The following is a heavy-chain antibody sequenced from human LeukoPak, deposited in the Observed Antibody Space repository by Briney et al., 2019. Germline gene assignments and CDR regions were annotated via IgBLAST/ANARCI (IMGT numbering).Heavy chain of an antibody. V-gene: IGHV1-18*01. CDR2: ISAYNGNT. Sequence: ASVKVSCKASGYTFTSYGISWVRQAPGQGLEWMGWISAYNGNTNYAQKLQGRVTMTTDTSTSTAYMELRSLRSDDTAVYYCERVANPPATYYYYYYMDVWGKGTTVTVSS. D-gene: IGHD2-2*01. CDR3: ERVANPPATYYYYYYMDV. CDR1: GYTFTSYG. J-gene: IGHJ6*03.